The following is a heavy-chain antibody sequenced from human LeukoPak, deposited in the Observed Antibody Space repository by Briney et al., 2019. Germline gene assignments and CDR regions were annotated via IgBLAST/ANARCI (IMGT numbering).Heavy chain of an antibody. CDR1: GGSISSSSYY. CDR3: ARGPMVRGADRGGYYYYYMDV. CDR2: IYYSGST. Sequence: SETLSLTCTVSGGSISSSSYYWGWIRQPPGKGLEWIGSIYYSGSTYYNPSLKSRVTISVDTSKNQFSLKLSSVTAADTAVYYCARGPMVRGADRGGYYYYYMDVWGKGTTVTISS. J-gene: IGHJ6*03. V-gene: IGHV4-39*07. D-gene: IGHD3-10*01.